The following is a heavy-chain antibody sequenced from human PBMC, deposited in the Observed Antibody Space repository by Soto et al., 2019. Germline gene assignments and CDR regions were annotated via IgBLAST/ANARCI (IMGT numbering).Heavy chain of an antibody. J-gene: IGHJ3*02. CDR1: GYTFTGYY. V-gene: IGHV1-2*04. CDR3: ARPGDLRFDAFDI. D-gene: IGHD7-27*01. Sequence: ASVKVSCKASGYTFTGYYMHWVRQAPGQGLEWMGWINPNSGGTNYAQKFQGWVTMTRDTSISTAYMELSRLRSDDTAVYYCARPGDLRFDAFDIWGQGTMVTVSS. CDR2: INPNSGGT.